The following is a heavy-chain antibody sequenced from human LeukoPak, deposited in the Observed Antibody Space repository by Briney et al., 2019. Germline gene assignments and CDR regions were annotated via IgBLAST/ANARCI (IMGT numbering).Heavy chain of an antibody. CDR3: ARDRYYYDSSGTWGVFDI. CDR1: GGSISSYY. V-gene: IGHV4-59*01. D-gene: IGHD3-22*01. J-gene: IGHJ3*02. Sequence: SETLSLTCTVSGGSISSYYWNWIRQPPGKGLEWIGYIYYSGSTNYNPSLKSRVTISVDTSKNQFSLKLSSVTAADTAVYYCARDRYYYDSSGTWGVFDIWGQGTMVTVSS. CDR2: IYYSGST.